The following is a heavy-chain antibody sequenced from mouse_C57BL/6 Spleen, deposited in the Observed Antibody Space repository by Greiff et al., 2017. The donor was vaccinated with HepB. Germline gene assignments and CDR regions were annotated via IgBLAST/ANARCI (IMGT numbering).Heavy chain of an antibody. CDR1: GFTFSDYY. V-gene: IGHV5-12*01. CDR3: ARQGATVVATDAMDY. CDR2: ISNGGGST. D-gene: IGHD1-1*01. J-gene: IGHJ4*01. Sequence: EVKVVESGGGLVQPGGSLKLSCAASGFTFSDYYMYWVRQTPEKRLEWVAYISNGGGSTYYPDTVKGRFTISRDNAKNTLYLQMSRLKSEDTAMYYCARQGATVVATDAMDYWGQGTSVTVSS.